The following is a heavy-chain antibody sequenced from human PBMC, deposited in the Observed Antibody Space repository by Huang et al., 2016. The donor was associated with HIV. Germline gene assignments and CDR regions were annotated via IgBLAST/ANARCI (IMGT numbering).Heavy chain of an antibody. D-gene: IGHD3-22*01. CDR2: VYYSGGT. V-gene: IGHV4-30-4*01. CDR3: ARAPYDSRGYYW. J-gene: IGHJ4*02. CDR1: GVPISSGGDY. Sequence: HVRLQESGPGLVKPSQTLALTCTVSGVPISSGGDYWTGIRQPPGKGLEWIGYVYYSGGTHYNPSLKSRLTISLDMSKNQFYLKVNSVTAADTAVYYCARAPYDSRGYYWWGQGALVTVSS.